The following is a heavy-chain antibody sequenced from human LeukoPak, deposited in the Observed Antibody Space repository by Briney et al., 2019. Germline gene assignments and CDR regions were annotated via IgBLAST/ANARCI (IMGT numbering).Heavy chain of an antibody. CDR3: ARDFWDIVVVPAAPHYYFDY. CDR1: GFTFSSYA. D-gene: IGHD2-2*01. J-gene: IGHJ4*02. V-gene: IGHV3-30-3*01. Sequence: GGSLRRSCAASGFTFSSYAMHWVRQAPGKGLEWVAVISYVGSNKYYADSVKGRFTISRDNSKNTLYLQMNSLRAEDTAVYYCARDFWDIVVVPAAPHYYFDYWGQGTLVTVSS. CDR2: ISYVGSNK.